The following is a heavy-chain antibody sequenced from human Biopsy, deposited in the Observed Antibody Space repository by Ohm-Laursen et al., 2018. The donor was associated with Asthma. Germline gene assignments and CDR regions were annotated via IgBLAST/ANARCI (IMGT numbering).Heavy chain of an antibody. D-gene: IGHD4-23*01. CDR1: GFAVSRDY. J-gene: IGHJ3*02. CDR2: IYSGGGT. CDR3: ARAYGGSFFSGSFDI. Sequence: SLRLSCAASGFAVSRDYMFWVRQAPGKGLEWVSVIYSGGGTYYADSVQGRVTISRDNSKNTLSLQMSSLRAEDTAVYYCARAYGGSFFSGSFDIWGQGTMVTVSS. V-gene: IGHV3-53*01.